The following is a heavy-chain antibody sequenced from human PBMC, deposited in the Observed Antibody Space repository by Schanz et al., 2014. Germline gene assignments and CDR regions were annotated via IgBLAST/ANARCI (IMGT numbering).Heavy chain of an antibody. V-gene: IGHV1-18*01. CDR1: GYTFTSYG. D-gene: IGHD3-9*01. CDR3: AKAEYDILTDSYSRLDP. CDR2: ISAYNGNT. Sequence: QVQLVQSGAEVKKPGASVKVSCKASGYTFTSYGISWVRQAPGQGLEWMGWISAYNGNTKYPQKLQGRVIMTTDTSTNTAYMELRSLRSDDTAVYYCAKAEYDILTDSYSRLDPWGQGTLVTVSS. J-gene: IGHJ5*02.